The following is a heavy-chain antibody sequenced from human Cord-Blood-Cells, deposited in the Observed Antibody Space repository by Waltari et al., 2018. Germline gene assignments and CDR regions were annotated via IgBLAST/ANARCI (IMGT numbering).Heavy chain of an antibody. Sequence: QVQLQQWGAGLLKPSETLSLTCAVYGGSFSGYYWSWIRQPPGEGLEWIGEINHSGSTNYNPSLKSRVTISVDTSKNQFSLKLSSVTAADTAVYYCARLGYSSGWYAFDIWGQGTMVTVSS. J-gene: IGHJ3*02. CDR2: INHSGST. CDR3: ARLGYSSGWYAFDI. V-gene: IGHV4-34*01. D-gene: IGHD6-19*01. CDR1: GGSFSGYY.